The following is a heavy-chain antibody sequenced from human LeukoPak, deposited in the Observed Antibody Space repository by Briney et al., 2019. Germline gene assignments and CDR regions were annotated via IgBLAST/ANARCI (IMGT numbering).Heavy chain of an antibody. CDR3: AKAYYDTRGSHFDY. CDR2: ISSSGRNT. V-gene: IGHV3-23*01. Sequence: PGGSLRLSCAASGFTFSSYAMSWVRQAPGKGLEWVSDISSSGRNTYYADSVKGRFTISRDNSKNTLYLQMNSLRAEDTAVYYCAKAYYDTRGSHFDYWGQGTLVTVSS. D-gene: IGHD3-22*01. J-gene: IGHJ4*02. CDR1: GFTFSSYA.